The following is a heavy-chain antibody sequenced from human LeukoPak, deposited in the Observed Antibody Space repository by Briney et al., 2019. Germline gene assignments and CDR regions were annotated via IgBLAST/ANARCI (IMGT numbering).Heavy chain of an antibody. CDR1: GFTFSSYA. J-gene: IGHJ4*02. CDR3: AKAMSVGATTDAAD. V-gene: IGHV3-23*01. Sequence: GGSLRLSCAASGFTFSSYAMSWVRQAPGKGLEWVSSISGSGGSTYYADAVKGRFTISRDNSKNTLYLQMNSLRAEDTAVYYCAKAMSVGATTDAADWGQGTLVTVSS. D-gene: IGHD1-26*01. CDR2: ISGSGGST.